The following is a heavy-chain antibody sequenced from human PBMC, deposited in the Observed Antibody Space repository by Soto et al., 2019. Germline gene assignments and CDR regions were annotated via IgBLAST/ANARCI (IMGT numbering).Heavy chain of an antibody. CDR2: IRGSADRT. Sequence: PGGSLRLSCAASGFTFSNYAMSWVRQAPGKGLEWVSVIRGSADRTYYADSVMGRFIISRDNSKNTLYLQMHSLRAEDTAVYYCAKNRGSGAPYYYDMDVWGQGTTVTVSS. D-gene: IGHD3-10*01. CDR3: AKNRGSGAPYYYDMDV. CDR1: GFTFSNYA. V-gene: IGHV3-23*01. J-gene: IGHJ6*02.